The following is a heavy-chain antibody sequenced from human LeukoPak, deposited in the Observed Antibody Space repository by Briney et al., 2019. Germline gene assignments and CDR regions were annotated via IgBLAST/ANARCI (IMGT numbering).Heavy chain of an antibody. D-gene: IGHD5-18*01. CDR2: IYHSGST. CDR1: GYSISSGYY. CDR3: ARPSSYSYGLYYYYYMDV. J-gene: IGHJ6*03. Sequence: PSETLSLTCTVSGYSISSGYYWGWIRQPPGKGLEWIGSIYHSGSTYYNPSLKSRVTISVDTSKNQFSLKLSSVTAADTAVYYCARPSSYSYGLYYYYYMDVWGKGTTVTVSS. V-gene: IGHV4-38-2*02.